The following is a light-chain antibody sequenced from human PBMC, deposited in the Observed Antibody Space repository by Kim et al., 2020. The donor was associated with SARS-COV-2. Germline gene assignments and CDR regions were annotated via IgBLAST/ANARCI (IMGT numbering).Light chain of an antibody. CDR2: RSN. CDR1: SSNIGSND. V-gene: IGLV1-47*01. Sequence: GRRVTIAYSGSSSNIGSNDVDWYQQFPGPAPNLLIYRSNQRPSGVPDRLSGSKSGTSASLAISGLRSEDEADYYCVAWDDSLSGRVFGTGTKVTVL. CDR3: VAWDDSLSGRV. J-gene: IGLJ1*01.